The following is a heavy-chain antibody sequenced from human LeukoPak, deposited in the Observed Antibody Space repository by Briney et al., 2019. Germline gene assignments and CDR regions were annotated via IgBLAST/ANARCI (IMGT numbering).Heavy chain of an antibody. Sequence: GASVKVSSKASGYTFTSYGISWVRQAPGQGLEWMGWISAYNGNTNYAQKLQGRVTMTTDTSTSTAYMELRSLRSDDAAVYYCARGRTRSGSYSLYYYYYMDVWGKGTTVTVSS. CDR1: GYTFTSYG. CDR3: ARGRTRSGSYSLYYYYYMDV. V-gene: IGHV1-18*01. D-gene: IGHD1-26*01. J-gene: IGHJ6*03. CDR2: ISAYNGNT.